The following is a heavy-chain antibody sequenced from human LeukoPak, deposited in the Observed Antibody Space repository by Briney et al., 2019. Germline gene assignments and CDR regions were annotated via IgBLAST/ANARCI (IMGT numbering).Heavy chain of an antibody. J-gene: IGHJ3*02. CDR1: GGSISSSSYY. Sequence: SETLSLTCSVSGGSISSSSYYWGWIRQPPGKGLQWIGSIYYSGSTYYNPSLKSRVTISVDTSKNQFSLRLSSVTAADTAVYYCARHFPQKGGGITMVRGVRQPRGAFDIWGQGTMVTVSS. CDR3: ARHFPQKGGGITMVRGVRQPRGAFDI. CDR2: IYYSGST. V-gene: IGHV4-39*01. D-gene: IGHD3-10*01.